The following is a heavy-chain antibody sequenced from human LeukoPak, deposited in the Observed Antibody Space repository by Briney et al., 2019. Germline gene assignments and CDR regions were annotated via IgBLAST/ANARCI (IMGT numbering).Heavy chain of an antibody. Sequence: PGGSLRLSCAASGFTFSSYGMHWVRQAPGKGLEWVAVISYDGSNKYYADSVKGRFTISRDNSKNTLYLQMNSLRAEDTAVYYCAKEALLEWWSYYFDYWGQGTLVTVSS. CDR2: ISYDGSNK. J-gene: IGHJ4*02. D-gene: IGHD3-3*01. CDR1: GFTFSSYG. V-gene: IGHV3-30*18. CDR3: AKEALLEWWSYYFDY.